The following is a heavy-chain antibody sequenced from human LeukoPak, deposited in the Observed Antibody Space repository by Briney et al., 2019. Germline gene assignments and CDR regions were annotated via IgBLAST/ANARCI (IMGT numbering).Heavy chain of an antibody. V-gene: IGHV4-38-2*02. Sequence: SETLSLACTVSGGSVSDYYWSWIRQSPGKGLEWVGSIYHSGSTYHNPSLKSRVTISVDTSKNQFSLKLRSVTAADTAVYYCARPTARLGWFDPWGQGTLVTVSS. CDR3: ARPTARLGWFDP. CDR1: GGSVSDYY. D-gene: IGHD6-6*01. J-gene: IGHJ5*02. CDR2: IYHSGST.